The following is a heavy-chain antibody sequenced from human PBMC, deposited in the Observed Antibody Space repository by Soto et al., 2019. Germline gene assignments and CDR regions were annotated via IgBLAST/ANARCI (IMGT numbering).Heavy chain of an antibody. CDR3: ARTLGYCSSTSCYLPIYFDY. CDR1: GGSISSGGYS. J-gene: IGHJ4*02. Sequence: PSETLSLTCAVSGGSISSGGYSWSWIRQPPGKGLEWIGYIYHSGSTYYNPSLKSRVTISVDRSKNQFSLKLSSVTAADTAVYYCARTLGYCSSTSCYLPIYFDYWGKGTLVTVSS. D-gene: IGHD2-2*01. V-gene: IGHV4-30-2*01. CDR2: IYHSGST.